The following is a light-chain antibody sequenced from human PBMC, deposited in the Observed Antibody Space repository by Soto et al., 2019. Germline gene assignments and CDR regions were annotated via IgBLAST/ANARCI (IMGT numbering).Light chain of an antibody. CDR3: AAWDDSLSGPSYV. V-gene: IGLV1-47*01. CDR1: SSSIGSNY. J-gene: IGLJ1*01. Sequence: QSVLTQPPSASGTPGQRVTISCSGSSSSIGSNYVYRYQQLPGTAPKLLIYRNNQRPSGVPDRFSGSKSGTSASLAISGLRSEDEAEYYCAAWDDSLSGPSYVFGTGTKLTVL. CDR2: RNN.